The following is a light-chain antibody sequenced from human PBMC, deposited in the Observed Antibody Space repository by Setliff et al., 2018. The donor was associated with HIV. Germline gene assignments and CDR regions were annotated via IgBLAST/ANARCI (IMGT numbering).Light chain of an antibody. CDR1: SSDIGRYNL. V-gene: IGLV2-23*01. Sequence: SALTQPASASGSPGQSITISCTGTSSDIGRYNLVSWYQQYPGKAPKLMIYQATKRPSGVSNRFSGSKSGNTASLTISGLQAEDEADYYCCSNTGSNTYVFGSGTKVTVL. CDR2: QAT. CDR3: CSNTGSNTYV. J-gene: IGLJ1*01.